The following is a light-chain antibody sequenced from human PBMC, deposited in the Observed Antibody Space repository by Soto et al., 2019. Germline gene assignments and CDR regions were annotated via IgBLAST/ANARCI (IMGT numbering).Light chain of an antibody. CDR3: CSYAGSNTYV. V-gene: IGLV2-11*01. Sequence: QSVPAQPRSVSGSPGQSVTISCTGTSSDVGGYDYVSWFQQHPGKAPKLMIYDVSKRPSGVPDRFSGSKSGNTASLTISGLQAEDEADYYCCSYAGSNTYVFGSGTKVTVL. CDR1: SSDVGGYDY. J-gene: IGLJ1*01. CDR2: DVS.